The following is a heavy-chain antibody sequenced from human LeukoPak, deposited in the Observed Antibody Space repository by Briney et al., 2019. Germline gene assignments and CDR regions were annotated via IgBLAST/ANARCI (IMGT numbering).Heavy chain of an antibody. CDR3: ARASDYDFWSGYVFDY. CDR1: GGSISSYY. CDR2: IYTSGST. Sequence: PSETLSLTCTVSGGSISSYYWSWVRQPAGKGREWIGRIYTSGSTNYNPSLKSGVTMSVDTSKTQFSLKLSSVTAADTAVYYCARASDYDFWSGYVFDYWGRGTLVTVSS. D-gene: IGHD3-3*01. V-gene: IGHV4-4*07. J-gene: IGHJ4*02.